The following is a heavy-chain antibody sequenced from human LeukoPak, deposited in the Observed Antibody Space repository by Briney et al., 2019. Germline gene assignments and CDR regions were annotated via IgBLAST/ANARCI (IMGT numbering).Heavy chain of an antibody. CDR3: ARERGVTYYYGSGSYPDY. V-gene: IGHV4-61*02. J-gene: IGHJ4*02. CDR2: IYTSGST. D-gene: IGHD3-10*01. Sequence: SQTLSLTCTVSGGSISSDGYYWSWIRQPAGKGLEWIGRIYTSGSTYYNPSLKSRVTISVDTAKNQFSLKLSSVTAADTAVYYCARERGVTYYYGSGSYPDYWGQGTLVAVSS. CDR1: GGSISSDGYY.